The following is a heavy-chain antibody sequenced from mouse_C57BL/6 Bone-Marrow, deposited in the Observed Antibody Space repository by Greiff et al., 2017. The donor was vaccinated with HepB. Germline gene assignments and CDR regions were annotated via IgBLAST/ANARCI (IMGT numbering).Heavy chain of an antibody. CDR2: IDPNSGGT. CDR3: ARNSYGSSFYWYFDV. CDR1: GYTFTSYW. Sequence: QVQLQQPGAELVKPGASVKLSCKASGYTFTSYWMHWVKQRPGRGLEWIGRIDPNSGGTKYNEKFKSKATLTVDKPSSTAYMQLSSLTSEDSAVYYYARNSYGSSFYWYFDVWGTGTTVTVSS. D-gene: IGHD1-1*01. J-gene: IGHJ1*03. V-gene: IGHV1-72*01.